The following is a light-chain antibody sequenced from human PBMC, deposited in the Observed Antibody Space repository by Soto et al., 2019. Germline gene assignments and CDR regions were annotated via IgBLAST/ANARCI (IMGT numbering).Light chain of an antibody. V-gene: IGKV1-39*01. J-gene: IGKJ5*01. Sequence: DIQMTQSPSSLSASVGDRVTITCRASESIARHLNWYQQKPGKAPKLLIYAASSLQNGVPSRFRGGGSGTDFNLNINNLQPEDFATYYCQQTYSTLSITFGQGTRLEIK. CDR3: QQTYSTLSIT. CDR2: AAS. CDR1: ESIARH.